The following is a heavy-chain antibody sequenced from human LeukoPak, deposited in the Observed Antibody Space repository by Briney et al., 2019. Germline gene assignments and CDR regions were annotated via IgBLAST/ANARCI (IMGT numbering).Heavy chain of an antibody. CDR2: ISGSGGST. D-gene: IGHD5-12*01. CDR1: GFTVSSNY. Sequence: QLGGSLRLSCAASGFTVSSNYMSWVRQAPGKGLEWVSAISGSGGSTYYADSVKGRFTISRDNSKNTLYLQMNSLRAEDTAVYYCAKSDTAMVYSGYDKPFDYWGQGTLVTVSS. V-gene: IGHV3-23*01. CDR3: AKSDTAMVYSGYDKPFDY. J-gene: IGHJ4*02.